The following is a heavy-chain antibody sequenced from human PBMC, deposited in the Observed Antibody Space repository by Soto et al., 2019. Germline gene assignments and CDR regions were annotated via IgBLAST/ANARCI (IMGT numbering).Heavy chain of an antibody. J-gene: IGHJ4*02. CDR3: AKDMDRELTTVNY. V-gene: IGHV3-9*01. CDR2: ISWNSGSI. CDR1: GFTFDDYA. D-gene: IGHD4-4*01. Sequence: GGSLRLSCAASGFTFDDYAMHWVRQAPGKGLEWVSGISWNSGSIGYADSVKGRFTISRDNAKNSLYLQMNSLRAEDTALYYCAKDMDRELTTVNYWGQGTLVTVSS.